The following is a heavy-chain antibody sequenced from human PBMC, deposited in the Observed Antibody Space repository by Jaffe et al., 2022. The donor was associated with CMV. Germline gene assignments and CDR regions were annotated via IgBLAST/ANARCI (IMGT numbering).Heavy chain of an antibody. Sequence: QLQLQESGPGLVKPSETLSLTCTVSGGSISSSSYYWGWIRQPPGKGLEWIGSIYYSGSTYYNPSLKSRVTISVDTSKNQFSLKLSSVTAADTAVYYCASGGYGDYELFAFDIWGQGTMVTVSS. J-gene: IGHJ3*02. CDR1: GGSISSSSYY. CDR2: IYYSGST. D-gene: IGHD4-17*01. CDR3: ASGGYGDYELFAFDI. V-gene: IGHV4-39*01.